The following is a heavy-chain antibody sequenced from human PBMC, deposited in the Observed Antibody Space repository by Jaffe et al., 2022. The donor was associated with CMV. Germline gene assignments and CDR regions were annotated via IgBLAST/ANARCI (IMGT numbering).Heavy chain of an antibody. CDR3: AKDLDDYVWGNYPYRPPYDAFDV. CDR2: ISGSGGST. D-gene: IGHD3-16*01. CDR1: GFTFSSYA. V-gene: IGHV3-23*01. Sequence: EVQLLESGGGLVQPGGSLRLSCAASGFTFSSYAMSWVRQAPGKGLEWVSTISGSGGSTYHADSVKGRFTISRDNSKNTLYLQMNSLRAEDTAVYYCAKDLDDYVWGNYPYRPPYDAFDVWGHGTMVTVSS. J-gene: IGHJ3*01.